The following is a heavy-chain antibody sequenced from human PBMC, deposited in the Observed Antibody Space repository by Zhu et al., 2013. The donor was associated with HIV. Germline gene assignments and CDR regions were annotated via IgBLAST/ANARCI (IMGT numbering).Heavy chain of an antibody. CDR3: ARGDGSSPGPSGRTEPVPWYLPFLPRRVVDYRPPNPFTPFPRSPFPFRSYG. CDR1: GGTFSSYT. D-gene: IGHD6-6*01. J-gene: IGHJ6*01. Sequence: QVQLVQSGAEVKKPGSSVKVSCKASGGTFSSYTISWVRQAPGQGLEWMGRIIPILGIANYAQKFQGRVTITADKSTSTAYMELSSLRSEDTAVYYCARGDGSSPGPSGRTEPVPWYLPFLPRRVVDYRPPNPFTPFPRSPFPFRSYG. CDR2: IIPILGIA. V-gene: IGHV1-69*02.